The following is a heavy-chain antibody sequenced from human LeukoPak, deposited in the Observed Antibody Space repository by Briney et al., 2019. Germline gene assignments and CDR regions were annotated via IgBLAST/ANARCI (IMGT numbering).Heavy chain of an antibody. CDR2: IYHSGSGST. Sequence: SETLSLTCTVSGGSISSGGHSWSWIRQPPGKGLEWIGYIYHSGSGSTYYNPSLKSRVTISIDKSKNQFSLKLSSVTAADTAVYYCARGSYYYYGMDVWGQGTTVTVSS. V-gene: IGHV4-30-2*01. D-gene: IGHD3-10*01. CDR1: GGSISSGGHS. J-gene: IGHJ6*02. CDR3: ARGSYYYYGMDV.